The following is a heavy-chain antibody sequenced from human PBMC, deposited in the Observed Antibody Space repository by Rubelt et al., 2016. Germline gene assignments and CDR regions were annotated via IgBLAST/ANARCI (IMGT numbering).Heavy chain of an antibody. D-gene: IGHD3-3*02. Sequence: QLQLQESGPGLVKPSETLSLTCTVSGGSISSSSYYWGWIRQPPGKGLEWIGSIYYSGSTYYNPSLKSRVTISVDTARNQFSLKLSSVTAADTAVYYCAGGIRAILYYGMDVWGQGTTVTVSS. CDR1: GGSISSSSYY. CDR2: IYYSGST. J-gene: IGHJ6*02. V-gene: IGHV4-39*01. CDR3: AGGIRAILYYGMDV.